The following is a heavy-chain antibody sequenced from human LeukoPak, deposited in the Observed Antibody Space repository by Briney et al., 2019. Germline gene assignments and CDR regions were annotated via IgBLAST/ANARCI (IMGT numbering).Heavy chain of an antibody. CDR2: ISYDGSNK. V-gene: IGHV3-30-3*01. D-gene: IGHD2-8*01. CDR1: GFTFSSYA. CDR3: ARDYCTNGVCYNYYYYGMDV. J-gene: IGHJ6*02. Sequence: GGSLRLSCAASGFTFSSYAMHWVRQAPGKGLEWVAVISYDGSNKYYADSVKGRFTISRDNSKNTLYPQMNSLRAEDTAVYYCARDYCTNGVCYNYYYYGMDVWGQGTTVTVSS.